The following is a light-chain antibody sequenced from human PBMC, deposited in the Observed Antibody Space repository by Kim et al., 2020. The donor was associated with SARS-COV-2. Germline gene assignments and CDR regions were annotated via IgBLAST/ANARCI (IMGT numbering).Light chain of an antibody. Sequence: SYELTQLPSVSVSPGQTASITCSGDKLGDKHACWYQQKPGQSPVLVIYQDNKRPSGIPERFSGSNSGNTATLTISGTQAMDEADYYCQAWDTSTTYVFGT. J-gene: IGLJ1*01. CDR2: QDN. V-gene: IGLV3-1*01. CDR3: QAWDTSTTYV. CDR1: KLGDKH.